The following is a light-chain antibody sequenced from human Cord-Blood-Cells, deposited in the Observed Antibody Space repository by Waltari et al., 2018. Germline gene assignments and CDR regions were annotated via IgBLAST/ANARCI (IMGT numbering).Light chain of an antibody. CDR3: AAWDDSLSAYV. CDR2: RNN. V-gene: IGLV1-47*01. CDR1: SSNIGRNY. Sequence: SLLPQPPSASGPPGQRVTISSSGRSSNIGRNYVYWYQQLPGTAPKHLIYRNNQRPSGVPDRFSGSKSGTSASLAISGLRSEDEADYYCAAWDDSLSAYVFGTGTKVTVL. J-gene: IGLJ1*01.